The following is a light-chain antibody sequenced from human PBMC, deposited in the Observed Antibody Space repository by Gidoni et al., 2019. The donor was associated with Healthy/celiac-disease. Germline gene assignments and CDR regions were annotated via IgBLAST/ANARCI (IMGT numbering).Light chain of an antibody. J-gene: IGKJ5*01. CDR2: KVS. V-gene: IGKV2-30*01. CDR3: MQGTHWGPIT. Sequence: DVVMTQSPLSLPVTLGQPASISCRSSQSLVYSDGNTYLNWFQQRPGQSPRRLIYKVSNRDSGVPDRFSGSGSGTDFTLKISRVEAEDVGVYYCMQGTHWGPITFGQGTRLEIK. CDR1: QSLVYSDGNTY.